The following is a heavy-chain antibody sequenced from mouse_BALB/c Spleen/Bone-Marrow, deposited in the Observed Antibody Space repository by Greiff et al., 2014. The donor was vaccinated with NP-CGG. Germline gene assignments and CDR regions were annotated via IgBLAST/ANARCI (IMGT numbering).Heavy chain of an antibody. D-gene: IGHD2-3*01. CDR2: IDPANGNT. CDR3: ARGLLQYYYAMDY. CDR1: GFNIKDTY. J-gene: IGHJ4*01. Sequence: EVKLMESGAELVKPGASVKLSCTASGFNIKDTYMHWVKQRPEQGLEWIGRIDPANGNTKYDPKFQGKATITADTSSNTAYLQLSSLTSEDTAVCYCARGLLQYYYAMDYWGQGTSVTVSS. V-gene: IGHV14-3*02.